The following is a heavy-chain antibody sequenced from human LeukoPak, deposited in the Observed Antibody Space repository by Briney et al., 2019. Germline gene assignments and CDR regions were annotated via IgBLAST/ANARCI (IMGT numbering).Heavy chain of an antibody. CDR1: GFTFSTYA. CDR3: ALLGKLLVSDP. D-gene: IGHD2/OR15-2a*01. Sequence: GGSLRLSCAASGFTFSTYAMSWVRQAPGKGLEWVSAISGSGGSTYYADSVKGRFTISRDNSKNTLYLQMNSLRAEDTAVYYCALLGKLLVSDPWGQGTLVTVSS. CDR2: ISGSGGST. J-gene: IGHJ5*02. V-gene: IGHV3-23*01.